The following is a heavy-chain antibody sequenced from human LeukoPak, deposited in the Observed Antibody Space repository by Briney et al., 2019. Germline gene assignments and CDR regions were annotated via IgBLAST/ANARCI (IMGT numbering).Heavy chain of an antibody. V-gene: IGHV3-23*01. CDR3: ASGGENPIRGRLNWFDP. CDR2: ISGTGVST. Sequence: QSGGSLRLSCAASGFTFSSYAMSWVRQAPGKGLGWVSAISGTGVSTYYADSVKGRFTISRDNSKNTLYLQMNSLRAEDTAVYYCASGGENPIRGRLNWFDPWGQGTLVTVSS. D-gene: IGHD3-16*01. CDR1: GFTFSSYA. J-gene: IGHJ5*02.